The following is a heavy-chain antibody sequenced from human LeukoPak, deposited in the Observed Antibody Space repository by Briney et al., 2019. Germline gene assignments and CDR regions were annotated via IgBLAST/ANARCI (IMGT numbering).Heavy chain of an antibody. V-gene: IGHV3-7*03. J-gene: IGHJ6*02. CDR3: ARGGGLDV. D-gene: IGHD3-16*01. Sequence: GGSLRLFCAASGFTFSSYWMNCARQAPGKGLEWVASINHNGNVNYYVDSVKGRFTISRDNAKNSLYLQMSNLRAEDTAVYFCARGGGLDVWGQGATVTVSS. CDR2: INHNGNVN. CDR1: GFTFSSYW.